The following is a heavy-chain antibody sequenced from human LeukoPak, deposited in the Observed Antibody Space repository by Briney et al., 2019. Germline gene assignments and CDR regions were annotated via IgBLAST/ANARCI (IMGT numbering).Heavy chain of an antibody. D-gene: IGHD6-6*01. Sequence: GGSLRLSCAASGFTFSSYAMSWARQAPGKGLEWVSAISGSGGSTYYADSVKGRFTISRDNSKNRLYLQMNSLRAEDTAVYYCAKDGVAAYYYYYYGMDVWGQGTTVTVSS. J-gene: IGHJ6*02. V-gene: IGHV3-23*01. CDR1: GFTFSSYA. CDR2: ISGSGGST. CDR3: AKDGVAAYYYYYYGMDV.